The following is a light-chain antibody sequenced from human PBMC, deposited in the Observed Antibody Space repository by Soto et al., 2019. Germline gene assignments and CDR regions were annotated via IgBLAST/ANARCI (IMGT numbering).Light chain of an antibody. J-gene: IGLJ2*01. Sequence: QSALTQPASVSGSPGQSITISCTGTSSDVGGYNYVSWYQQHPDKAPKLMIYEVSNRPSGVSNRFSGSKSGNTASPTISGLQAEDEADYHCSLYTTNRVLFGGGTKLTVL. CDR3: SLYTTNRVL. CDR1: SSDVGGYNY. CDR2: EVS. V-gene: IGLV2-14*01.